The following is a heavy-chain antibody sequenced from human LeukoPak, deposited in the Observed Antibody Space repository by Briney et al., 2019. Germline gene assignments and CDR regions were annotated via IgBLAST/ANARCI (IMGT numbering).Heavy chain of an antibody. CDR3: AKGTGVIVGY. CDR1: GFTFSNYV. D-gene: IGHD3-22*01. Sequence: GRSLRLSCAASGFTFSNYVMHWVRQAPGKGLEWVAIISYDGSDKYYAESVKGRFTISRDNSKNTLYLQMNSLRAEDTAVYYCAKGTGVIVGYWGQGTLVTVSS. CDR2: ISYDGSDK. J-gene: IGHJ4*02. V-gene: IGHV3-30*04.